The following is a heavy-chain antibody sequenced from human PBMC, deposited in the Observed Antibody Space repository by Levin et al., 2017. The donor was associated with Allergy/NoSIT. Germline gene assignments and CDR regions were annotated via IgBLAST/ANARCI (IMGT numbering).Heavy chain of an antibody. CDR2: IRSKAYGGTT. V-gene: IGHV3-49*03. CDR3: ARGPSITFRNYYGMDV. D-gene: IGHD1-20*01. Sequence: SLKISCTGSGFTFGDNAIVWFRQAPGMGLEWVCLIRSKAYGGTTEYRASVTGRFTISRDDSKSIAYLQMNSLKTEDTAVYYCARGPSITFRNYYGMDVWGQGTTVTVSS. J-gene: IGHJ6*02. CDR1: GFTFGDNA.